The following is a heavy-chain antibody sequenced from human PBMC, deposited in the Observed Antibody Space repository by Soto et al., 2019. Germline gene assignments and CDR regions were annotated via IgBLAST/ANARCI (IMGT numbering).Heavy chain of an antibody. CDR3: ASHLEYSSSWGKYGMDV. CDR1: GGSISSSSYY. Sequence: SETLSLTCTVSGGSISSSSYYWGWIRQPPGKGLEWIGSIYYSGSTYYNPSLKSRVTISVDTSKNQFSLKLSSVTAADTAVYYCASHLEYSSSWGKYGMDVWGQGTTVTVSS. J-gene: IGHJ6*02. CDR2: IYYSGST. V-gene: IGHV4-39*01. D-gene: IGHD6-6*01.